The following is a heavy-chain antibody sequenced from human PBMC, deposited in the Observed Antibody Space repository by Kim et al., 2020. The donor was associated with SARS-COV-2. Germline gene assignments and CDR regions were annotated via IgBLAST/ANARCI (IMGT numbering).Heavy chain of an antibody. J-gene: IGHJ6*02. CDR3: ARRPIVVVVAANYYYYGMDV. CDR2: IYYSGST. Sequence: SETLSLTCTVSGGSISSSSYYWGWIRQPPGKGLEWIGSIYYSGSTYYNPSLKSRVTISVDTSKNQFSLKLSSVTAADTAVYYCARRPIVVVVAANYYYYGMDVWGQGTTVTASS. V-gene: IGHV4-39*01. D-gene: IGHD2-15*01. CDR1: GGSISSSSYY.